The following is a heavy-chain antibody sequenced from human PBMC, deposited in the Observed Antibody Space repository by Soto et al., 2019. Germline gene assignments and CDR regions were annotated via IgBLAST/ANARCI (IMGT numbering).Heavy chain of an antibody. D-gene: IGHD4-17*01. J-gene: IGHJ4*02. CDR1: GYTFTSFD. Sequence: SGYTFTSFDINWVRQATGQGLEWMGWMSPKSGNTGYAQKFQGRVTMTWNTSISTAYMELSSLRSEDTAVYYCALTVIAFDYWGQGTLVTVSS. CDR3: ALTVIAFDY. CDR2: MSPKSGNT. V-gene: IGHV1-8*01.